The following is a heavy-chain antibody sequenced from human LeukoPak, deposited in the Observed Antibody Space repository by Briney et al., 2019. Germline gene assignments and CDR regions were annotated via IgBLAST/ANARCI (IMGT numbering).Heavy chain of an antibody. J-gene: IGHJ4*02. V-gene: IGHV3-21*01. D-gene: IGHD5-12*01. CDR2: ISSSSSYI. CDR3: ARVSGYAYYFDY. CDR1: GFTFSSYS. Sequence: GGSLGLSCAASGFTFSSYSMNWVRQAPGKGLEWVSSISSSSSYIYYADSVKGRFTISRDNAKNSLYLQMNSLRAEDTAVYYCARVSGYAYYFDYWGQGTLVTVSS.